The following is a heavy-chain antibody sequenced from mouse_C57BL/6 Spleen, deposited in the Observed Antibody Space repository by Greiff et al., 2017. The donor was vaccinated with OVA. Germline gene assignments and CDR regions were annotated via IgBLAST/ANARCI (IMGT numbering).Heavy chain of an antibody. J-gene: IGHJ2*01. D-gene: IGHD4-1*01. Sequence: VQLQQSGAELVMPGASVKLSCKASGYTFTSYWMHWVKQRPGQGLEWIGEIDPSDSYTNYNQKFKGKSTLTVDKSSSTAYMPLSRLTSEDSAVYYCATLTGTGGRDYWGKGTTLTVSS. CDR3: ATLTGTGGRDY. V-gene: IGHV1-69*01. CDR1: GYTFTSYW. CDR2: IDPSDSYT.